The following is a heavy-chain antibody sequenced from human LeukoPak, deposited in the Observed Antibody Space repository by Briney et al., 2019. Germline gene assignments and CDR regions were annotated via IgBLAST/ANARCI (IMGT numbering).Heavy chain of an antibody. CDR1: GGSISSGGYF. CDR2: IYSSGST. Sequence: SETLSLTCTVSGGSISSGGYFWNWIRQLPGKGLEWIGYIYSSGSTYNPSLKSRVIISLDTSKNQFSLKLNSVTAADTAVYYCARGGKKTAMITSWGQGTLVTVPS. D-gene: IGHD5-18*01. V-gene: IGHV4-31*03. CDR3: ARGGKKTAMITS. J-gene: IGHJ4*02.